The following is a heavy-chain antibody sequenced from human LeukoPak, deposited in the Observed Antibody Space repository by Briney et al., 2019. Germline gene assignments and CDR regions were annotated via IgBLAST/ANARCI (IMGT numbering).Heavy chain of an antibody. CDR3: ARDSEYSISLYNWFDP. CDR1: GFTFSRYW. Sequence: GGSLRLSCAASGFTFSRYWMSWVRQAPGKGLEWVANIKQGGSEKYYVDSVKGRFTISRDNAKNSLYLQMNSLRAEDTAVYHCARDSEYSISLYNWFDPWGQGTLVTVSS. CDR2: IKQGGSEK. J-gene: IGHJ5*02. V-gene: IGHV3-7*01. D-gene: IGHD6-6*01.